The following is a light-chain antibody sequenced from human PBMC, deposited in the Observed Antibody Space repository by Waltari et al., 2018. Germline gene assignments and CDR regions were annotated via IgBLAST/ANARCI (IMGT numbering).Light chain of an antibody. CDR2: YDD. V-gene: IGLV1-36*01. CDR3: AAWDDTLNGWV. J-gene: IGLJ3*02. CDR1: NFNIGNNF. Sequence: QSVLTQPPSLSEVPRQRVTISCSGSNFNIGNNFVNWYQVLPQKAPKLLTYYDDQLPSGVSDRFSASKSGTSASLAISGLQSEDEADYYCAAWDDTLNGWVFGGGTKLTVL.